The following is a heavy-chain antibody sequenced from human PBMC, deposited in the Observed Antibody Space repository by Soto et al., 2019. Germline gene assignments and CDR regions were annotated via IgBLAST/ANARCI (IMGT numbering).Heavy chain of an antibody. CDR1: GDSFTSYD. J-gene: IGHJ5*02. D-gene: IGHD3-9*01. CDR2: MNPNSGNT. V-gene: IGHV1-8*01. CDR3: ARGHIDYDISTFTPSNWFDP. Sequence: ASVKLSCKACGDSFTSYDINCVRQATRQGLEWMGWMNPNSGNTGYAQKFQGRVTMTRNTSISTAYMELSSLRSEDTAVYYCARGHIDYDISTFTPSNWFDPWGQGTLVTVSS.